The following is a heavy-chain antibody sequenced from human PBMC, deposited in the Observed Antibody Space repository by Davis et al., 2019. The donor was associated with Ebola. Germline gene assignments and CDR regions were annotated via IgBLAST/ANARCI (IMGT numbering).Heavy chain of an antibody. Sequence: PGGSLRLSCTVSGGSVSSGSYYWSWIRQPPGKGLEWIGYIYYSGSTNYNPSLKSRVTISVDTSKNQFSLNLSSVTAADTAVYYCARAPIVGATGCYFDYWGQGTLVTVSS. CDR1: GGSVSSGSYY. CDR3: ARAPIVGATGCYFDY. D-gene: IGHD1-26*01. CDR2: IYYSGST. J-gene: IGHJ4*02. V-gene: IGHV4-61*01.